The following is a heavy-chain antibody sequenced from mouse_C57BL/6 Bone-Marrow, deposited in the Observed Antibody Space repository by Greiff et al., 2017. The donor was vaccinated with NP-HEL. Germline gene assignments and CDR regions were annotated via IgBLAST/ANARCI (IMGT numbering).Heavy chain of an antibody. D-gene: IGHD1-1*02. V-gene: IGHV5-17*01. Sequence: EVMLVESGGGLVKPGGSLKLSCAASGFTFSDYGMHWVRQAPEKGLEWVAYISSGSSTIYYADTVKGRFTISRDNAKNTLFLQMTSLRSEDTAMYYCARSRVARYFDVWGTGTTVTVSS. CDR1: GFTFSDYG. CDR3: ARSRVARYFDV. J-gene: IGHJ1*03. CDR2: ISSGSSTI.